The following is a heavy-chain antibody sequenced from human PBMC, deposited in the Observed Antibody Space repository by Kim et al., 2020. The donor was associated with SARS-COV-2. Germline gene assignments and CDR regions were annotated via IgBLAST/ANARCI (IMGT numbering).Heavy chain of an antibody. CDR2: ICYGGST. Sequence: ETLSLTCNVSSDSMSSYYWSWIRKVQGNRMEWMWYICYGGSTKYNHSLKSRVTLSWAPYRHKFSLHLTSVTVADTQLDYVVRSQRRGSWPQVDYWGQG. CDR1: SDSMSSYY. V-gene: IGHV4-59*01. D-gene: IGHD6-25*01. J-gene: IGHJ4*02. CDR3: VRSQRRGSWPQVDY.